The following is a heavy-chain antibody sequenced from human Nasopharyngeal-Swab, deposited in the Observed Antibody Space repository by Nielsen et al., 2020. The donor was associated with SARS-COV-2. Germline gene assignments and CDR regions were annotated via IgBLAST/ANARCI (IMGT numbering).Heavy chain of an antibody. Sequence: PGKGLEWIGEVSQGGGTNYNPSLKNRVTISVATSTNQFSLKLSSVTAAETAVYYCARGGAGVVPTPVLGLGPYYSYYYMDVWGKGTTVTVSS. CDR2: VSQGGGT. D-gene: IGHD2-2*01. CDR3: ARGGAGVVPTPVLGLGPYYSYYYMDV. J-gene: IGHJ6*03. V-gene: IGHV4-34*01.